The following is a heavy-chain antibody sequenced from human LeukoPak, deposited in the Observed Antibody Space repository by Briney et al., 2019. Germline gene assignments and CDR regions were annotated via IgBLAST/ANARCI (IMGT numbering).Heavy chain of an antibody. Sequence: SXXLSLTCTVXXGXXXXXXWXXXRXXXXXXXXXIGYIYYSGSTIYNPSLKSRVTISVDTSKNQFSLKLSSVTAADTAVYYCARVYGGYEDAFDIWGQGTMVTVSS. CDR3: ARVYGGYEDAFDI. J-gene: IGHJ3*02. V-gene: IGHV4-59*01. CDR2: IYYSGST. CDR1: XGXXXXXX. D-gene: IGHD3-22*01.